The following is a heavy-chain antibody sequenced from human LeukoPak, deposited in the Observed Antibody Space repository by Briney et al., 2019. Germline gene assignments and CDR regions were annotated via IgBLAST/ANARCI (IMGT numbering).Heavy chain of an antibody. Sequence: GGSLRLSCAASGFTFSSYAMSWVRQAPGKGLEWVSAISGSGGSTYYADSVKGRFTISRDNSKNTLYLQMNSLGAGDTAVYYCAKSPRPSAVSDYFDYWGQGTLVTVSS. CDR2: ISGSGGST. J-gene: IGHJ4*02. CDR3: AKSPRPSAVSDYFDY. D-gene: IGHD2-2*01. CDR1: GFTFSSYA. V-gene: IGHV3-23*01.